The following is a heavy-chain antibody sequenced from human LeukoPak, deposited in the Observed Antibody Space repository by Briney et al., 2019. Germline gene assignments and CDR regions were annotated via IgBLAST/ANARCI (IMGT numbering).Heavy chain of an antibody. CDR2: IRSKAYGGTT. D-gene: IGHD5-18*01. V-gene: IGHV3-49*03. Sequence: GGSLRLSCTASGFTFGDYAMSWFRQAPGKGLEWVGFIRSKAYGGTTEYAASVKGRFTISRDDSKSIAYLQMNSLRAEDTAVYYCARDNRWRQMIDYWGQGTLVTVSS. CDR3: ARDNRWRQMIDY. J-gene: IGHJ4*02. CDR1: GFTFGDYA.